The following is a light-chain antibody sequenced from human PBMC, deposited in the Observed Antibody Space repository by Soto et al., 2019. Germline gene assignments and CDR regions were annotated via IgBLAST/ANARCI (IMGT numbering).Light chain of an antibody. V-gene: IGKV3-20*01. CDR3: QQYGSSPLT. CDR2: GAS. J-gene: IGKJ4*01. CDR1: QSVSSSY. Sequence: EIVLTQSPGTLSLSPGERATLSCRASQSVSSSYLAWYQQKPGQAPRLLIYGASSRATGIPDRFSGSGSGTDFTLTIIRLEPEDFAVYDCQQYGSSPLTFGGGTKVEIK.